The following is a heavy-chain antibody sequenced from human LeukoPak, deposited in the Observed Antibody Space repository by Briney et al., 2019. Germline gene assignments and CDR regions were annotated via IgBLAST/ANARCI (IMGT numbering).Heavy chain of an antibody. CDR1: GFTFSSYT. D-gene: IGHD1-7*01. Sequence: GGSLRLSCAASGFTFSSYTMTWVRQAPGKGLEWVSAISGSGVITFYADSVKGRFTISRDNSKNTVYLQVDRLRGDDTAVYYCAREGREDWNYGALDYWGRGTRVTVSS. J-gene: IGHJ4*02. CDR3: AREGREDWNYGALDY. V-gene: IGHV3-23*01. CDR2: ISGSGVIT.